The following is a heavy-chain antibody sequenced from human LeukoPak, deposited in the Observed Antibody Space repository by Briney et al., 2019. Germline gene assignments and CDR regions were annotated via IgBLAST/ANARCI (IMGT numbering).Heavy chain of an antibody. V-gene: IGHV1-46*01. D-gene: IGHD1-26*01. J-gene: IGHJ4*02. CDR2: INPSGGST. CDR1: GYTFTSYY. CDR3: ARGTNSGSRLGPTLDY. Sequence: ASVKVSCKASGYTFTSYYMHWVRQAPGQGLEWMGIINPSGGSTSYAQKFQGRVTMTRDTSTSTVYMELSSLRSEDTAVYYCARGTNSGSRLGPTLDYWGQGTLVTVSS.